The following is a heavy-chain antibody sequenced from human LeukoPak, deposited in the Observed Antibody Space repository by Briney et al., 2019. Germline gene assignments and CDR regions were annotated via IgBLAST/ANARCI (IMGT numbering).Heavy chain of an antibody. V-gene: IGHV3-23*01. D-gene: IGHD3-9*01. J-gene: IGHJ4*02. Sequence: GGSLRLSCAASGFSFSAYAMNWVRQAPGKGLEWVSAASGTGDETYYADSVKGRFTISRDNSKNTLYLQMNSLRAEDTALYYCAKGMSVDILIALEYWGQGILVTVSS. CDR2: ASGTGDET. CDR3: AKGMSVDILIALEY. CDR1: GFSFSAYA.